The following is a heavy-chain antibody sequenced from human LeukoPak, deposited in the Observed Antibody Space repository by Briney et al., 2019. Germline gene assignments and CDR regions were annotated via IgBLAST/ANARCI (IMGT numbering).Heavy chain of an antibody. J-gene: IGHJ5*02. V-gene: IGHV4-59*01. CDR2: TYYNDST. CDR1: GRSISSLY. D-gene: IGHD4-11*01. Sequence: SETLSLTCTVSGRSISSLYWSWLRHPPGGGREWIGYTYYNDSTKSNHSLKSRVRIPVDTTKNQFSLKLSSVTATDTAVYYCARYRRKTTVSSLDWFDPCDEATLVTASS. CDR3: ARYRRKTTVSSLDWFDP.